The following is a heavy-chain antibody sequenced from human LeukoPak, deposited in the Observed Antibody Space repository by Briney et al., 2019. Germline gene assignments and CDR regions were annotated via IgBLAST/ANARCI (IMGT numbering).Heavy chain of an antibody. CDR1: DDSISNYY. D-gene: IGHD6-13*01. V-gene: IGHV4-59*08. CDR2: IHYSGST. CDR3: ARRRQVSWYSPYAFDI. J-gene: IGHJ3*02. Sequence: SETLSLTCTVSDDSISNYYWSCIRQPPGKGLEWLGNIHYSGSTKTNPSLKTRVTLSVDASKNHFSLKLTSVTAADTAVFYCARRRQVSWYSPYAFDIWGRGTMVTVSS.